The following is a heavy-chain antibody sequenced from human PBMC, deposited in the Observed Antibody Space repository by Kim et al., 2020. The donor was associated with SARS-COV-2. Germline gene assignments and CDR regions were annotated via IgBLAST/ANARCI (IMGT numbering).Heavy chain of an antibody. CDR1: GYTFTSYY. D-gene: IGHD2-15*01. V-gene: IGHV1-46*01. CDR3: ARDPTIINCSGGSCYSAYYYGMDV. CDR2: INPSGGST. J-gene: IGHJ6*02. Sequence: ASVKVSCKASGYTFTSYYMHWVRQAPGQGLEWMGMINPSGGSTSYAQKFQGRVTMTRDTSTSTVYMELSSLRSEDTAVYYCARDPTIINCSGGSCYSAYYYGMDVWGQGTTVTVSS.